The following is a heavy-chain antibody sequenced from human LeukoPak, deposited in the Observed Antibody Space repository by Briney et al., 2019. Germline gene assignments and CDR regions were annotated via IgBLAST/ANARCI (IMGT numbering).Heavy chain of an antibody. CDR2: INSEGSTT. CDR1: GFTFSSHW. CDR3: ARVGLSASYYDFYYYYYGMDV. V-gene: IGHV3-74*01. J-gene: IGHJ6*02. Sequence: PGGSLRLSCAASGFTFSSHWMHWVRQAPGKGLLWVSRINSEGSTTHYADSVKGRFTISRDNAKNSLYLQMNSLRAEDTAVYYCARVGLSASYYDFYYYYYGMDVWGQGTTVTVSS. D-gene: IGHD3-3*01.